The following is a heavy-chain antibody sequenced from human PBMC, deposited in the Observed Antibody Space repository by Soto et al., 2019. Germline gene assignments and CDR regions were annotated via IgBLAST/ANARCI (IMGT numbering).Heavy chain of an antibody. J-gene: IGHJ6*02. CDR2: INPKSGGT. V-gene: IGHV1-2*02. CDR3: AKDPNVVVVPAATGGMDV. CDR1: GYAFTDDY. Sequence: ASVNGSWKTSGYAFTDDYIQWVRQAPGQGLEWMAWINPKSGGTKYAQRFQGRVTMTRVTSISTAYMELSSLRSDDTALYYCAKDPNVVVVPAATGGMDVWGQGTTVTVYS. D-gene: IGHD2-2*01.